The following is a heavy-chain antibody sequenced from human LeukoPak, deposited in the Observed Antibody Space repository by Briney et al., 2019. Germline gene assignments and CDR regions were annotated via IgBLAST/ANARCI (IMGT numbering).Heavy chain of an antibody. V-gene: IGHV3-33*06. CDR3: AKEMATSPSFDY. CDR2: IWYDGSNK. Sequence: PGGSLSLSCAASGFTLSSYGMLWVRQAPGKGLEGVAVIWYDGSNKYYADSVKGRLTISRDNSKNTLYLQMNSLRAEDTAVYYCAKEMATSPSFDYWGQGTLVTVSS. D-gene: IGHD5-24*01. J-gene: IGHJ4*02. CDR1: GFTLSSYG.